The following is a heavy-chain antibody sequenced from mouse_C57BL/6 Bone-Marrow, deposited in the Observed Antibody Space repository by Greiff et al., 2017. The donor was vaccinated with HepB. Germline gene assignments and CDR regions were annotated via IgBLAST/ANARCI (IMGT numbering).Heavy chain of an antibody. CDR1: GYAFSSYW. J-gene: IGHJ1*03. CDR3: ARWGSSTYWYFDV. CDR2: IYPGDGDT. Sequence: QVTLKESGAELVKPGASVKISCKASGYAFSSYWMNWVKQRPGKGLEWIGQIYPGDGDTNYNGKFKGKATLTADKSSSTAYMQLSSLTSEDSAVYFCARWGSSTYWYFDVWGTGTTVTVSS. D-gene: IGHD1-1*01. V-gene: IGHV1-80*01.